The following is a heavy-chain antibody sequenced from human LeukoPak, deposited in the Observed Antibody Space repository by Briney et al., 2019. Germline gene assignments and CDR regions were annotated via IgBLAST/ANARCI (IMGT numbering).Heavy chain of an antibody. CDR3: ARDLVNCSSTSCYYYYYYYMDV. CDR1: GGTFITYA. V-gene: IGHV1-69*05. J-gene: IGHJ6*03. CDR2: IIPIFGTA. Sequence: SVKVSCKASGGTFITYAISWVRQAPGQGLEGMGGIIPIFGTANYAQKFQGRVTMTRDTSISTAYMELSRLRSDDTAVYYCARDLVNCSSTSCYYYYYYYMDVWGKGTTVTVSS. D-gene: IGHD2-2*01.